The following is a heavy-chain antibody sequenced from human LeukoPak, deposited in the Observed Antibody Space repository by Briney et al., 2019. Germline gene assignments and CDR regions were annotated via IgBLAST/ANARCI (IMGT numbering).Heavy chain of an antibody. CDR1: GYTFTSYD. CDR2: ISAYNGNT. J-gene: IGHJ4*02. V-gene: IGHV1-18*01. Sequence: ASVKVSCKASGYTFTSYDINWVRQAPGQGLEWMGWISAYNGNTNYAQKLQGRVTMTTDTSTSTAYMELRSLRSDDTAVYYCAREGITRKTRSTDYWGQGTLVTVSS. D-gene: IGHD3-16*01. CDR3: AREGITRKTRSTDY.